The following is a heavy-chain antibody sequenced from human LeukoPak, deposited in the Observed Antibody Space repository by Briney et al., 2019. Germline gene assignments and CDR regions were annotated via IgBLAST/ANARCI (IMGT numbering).Heavy chain of an antibody. Sequence: PSETLSLTCSVSGDSLTSDYWSWIRQSPGKGLEWIGYIYYSGSTNYSPSLQSRVTISVDTSKNQFSLKLRSVTAADTAVYYCARLIGQFGNYMDVWGKGTTVTVSS. J-gene: IGHJ6*03. CDR3: ARLIGQFGNYMDV. V-gene: IGHV4-59*08. CDR1: GDSLTSDY. CDR2: IYYSGST. D-gene: IGHD3-10*01.